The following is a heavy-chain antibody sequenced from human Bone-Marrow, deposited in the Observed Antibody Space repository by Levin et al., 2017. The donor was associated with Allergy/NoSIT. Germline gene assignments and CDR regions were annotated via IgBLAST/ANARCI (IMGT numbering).Heavy chain of an antibody. CDR3: AKSPTLTGYYEWFDP. J-gene: IGHJ5*02. CDR2: ISYDGSFT. Sequence: RSGGSLRLSCTASGFSFRSYGMHWVRQAPGKGLEWVGLISYDGSFTFYGDSVEGRFTISRDNSNNTLFLQMDSLRAEDTAIYYCAKSPTLTGYYEWFDPWGQGTLVTVSS. CDR1: GFSFRSYG. V-gene: IGHV3-30*18. D-gene: IGHD3-9*01.